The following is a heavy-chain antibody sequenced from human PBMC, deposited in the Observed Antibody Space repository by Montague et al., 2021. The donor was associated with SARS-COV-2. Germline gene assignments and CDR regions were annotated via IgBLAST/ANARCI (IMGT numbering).Heavy chain of an antibody. CDR1: SGSIISSGYY. CDR3: ARGMIRGVTTPFDY. Sequence: SETLSLTCSVSSGSIISSGYYWGWIRHPPGKELDWIGNIYYSGTTYYNPSLQSRGTISVDTSKNHLSLRLSSVTAADTAVYFCARGMIRGVTTPFDYWGQGSQVTVSS. V-gene: IGHV4-39*02. D-gene: IGHD3-10*01. J-gene: IGHJ4*02. CDR2: IYYSGTT.